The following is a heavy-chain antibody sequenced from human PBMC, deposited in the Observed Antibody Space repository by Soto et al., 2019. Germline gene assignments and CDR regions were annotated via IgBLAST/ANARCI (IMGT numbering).Heavy chain of an antibody. Sequence: EVQLLESGGDLVQPGGSLRLSCAASGFTFSSYAMSWVRQAPGKGLEWVSAISGSGGSTYYADSVKGRFTISRDNSKNTLYLQMNSLRAEDTAVYYCAKEELVVGYCSSTSCYPLRWFDPWGQGTLVTVSS. CDR1: GFTFSSYA. CDR2: ISGSGGST. CDR3: AKEELVVGYCSSTSCYPLRWFDP. D-gene: IGHD2-2*03. V-gene: IGHV3-23*01. J-gene: IGHJ5*02.